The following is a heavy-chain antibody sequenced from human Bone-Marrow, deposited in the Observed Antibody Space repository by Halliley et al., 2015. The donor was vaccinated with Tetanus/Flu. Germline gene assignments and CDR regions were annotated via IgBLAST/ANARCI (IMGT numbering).Heavy chain of an antibody. CDR3: ARGAGGLFIFVAPFVY. D-gene: IGHD3-3*01. CDR1: GGSLSGYY. V-gene: IGHV4-34*01. CDR2: INHSGST. J-gene: IGHJ4*02. Sequence: TLSLTCVFYGGSLSGYYWSWIRQTPGKGLEWIGEINHSGSTIYNATLKSRVTISVDTSKRQFSLTLSSVSAADTAVYYCARGAGGLFIFVAPFVYWGQGTLVTVPS.